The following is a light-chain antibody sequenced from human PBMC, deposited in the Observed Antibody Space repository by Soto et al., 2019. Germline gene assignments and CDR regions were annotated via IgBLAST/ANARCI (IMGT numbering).Light chain of an antibody. V-gene: IGKV1-17*01. CDR1: QGIRDA. CDR2: AAS. J-gene: IGKJ1*01. Sequence: DIQMTQSPSSLSASVGDRVTITCRASQGIRDALGWYQQKPGKAPKRLIYAASSLQSGVPSRFSGSGSGTAFTRTISSLQPEDFATYYCLQHNSYPQTFVQGTKVEIK. CDR3: LQHNSYPQT.